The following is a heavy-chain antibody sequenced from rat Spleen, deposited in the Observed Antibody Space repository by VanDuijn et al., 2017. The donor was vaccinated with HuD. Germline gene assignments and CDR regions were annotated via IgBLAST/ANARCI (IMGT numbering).Heavy chain of an antibody. V-gene: IGHV5-7*01. CDR2: ISYDGSST. Sequence: EVQLVESGGGLVQPGRSLKLSCAASGFTFSDYNMAWVRQAPKKGLEWVATISYDGSSTYYRDSVKGRFTISRDNAKSTLYLQMDSLRSEDTATYYCARHELPGYNWFAYWGQGTLVT. CDR3: ARHELPGYNWFAY. D-gene: IGHD1-4*01. J-gene: IGHJ3*01. CDR1: GFTFSDYN.